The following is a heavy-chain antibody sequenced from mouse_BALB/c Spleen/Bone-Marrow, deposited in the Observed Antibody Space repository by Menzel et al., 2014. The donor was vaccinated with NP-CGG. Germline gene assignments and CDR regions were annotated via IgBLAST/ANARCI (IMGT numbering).Heavy chain of an antibody. V-gene: IGHV1-7*01. CDR2: ITPSTGYI. J-gene: IGHJ3*01. CDR3: ARPRFAY. CDR1: GYTFTSYW. Sequence: VQRVESGAKLAKPGASVKMSCKASGYTFTSYWMHWIKQRPGQGLEWIGYITPSTGYIEYNQKFKDKATLTADKSSSTAYMQLSSLTSEDSAVYYCARPRFAYWGQGTLVTVSA.